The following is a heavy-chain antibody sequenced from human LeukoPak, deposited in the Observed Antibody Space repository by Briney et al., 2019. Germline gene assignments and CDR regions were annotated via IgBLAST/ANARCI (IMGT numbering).Heavy chain of an antibody. J-gene: IGHJ3*02. CDR3: ARRVRLHDSSFDI. Sequence: PSETLSLTCTVSGDSISDYYWNWIRQPAGKALEWIGRVRSSGDTNYNPSFRSRLTMSVDRSKNQFSLKLTSVTAADTAVYYCARRVRLHDSSFDIWGQGTMVTVSS. CDR2: VRSSGDT. CDR1: GDSISDYY. V-gene: IGHV4-4*07. D-gene: IGHD1-1*01.